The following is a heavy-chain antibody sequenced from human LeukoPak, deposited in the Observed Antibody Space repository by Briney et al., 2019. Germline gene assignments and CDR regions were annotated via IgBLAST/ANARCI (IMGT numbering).Heavy chain of an antibody. V-gene: IGHV3-23*01. D-gene: IGHD1-26*01. Sequence: GGSLRLSCAASGFTFNYYSMNWVRQAPGKGLEWVASISDTSGVHEEYADSVKGRFTVSRDNSKNMVYVQLNSLRVEDTAVYYCAKVHGTPYWGQGTLVTVSS. CDR3: AKVHGTPY. CDR2: ISDTSGVHE. CDR1: GFTFNYYS. J-gene: IGHJ4*02.